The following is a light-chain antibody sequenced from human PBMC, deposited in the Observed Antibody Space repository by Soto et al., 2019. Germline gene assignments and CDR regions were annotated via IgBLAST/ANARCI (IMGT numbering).Light chain of an antibody. V-gene: IGKV4-1*01. CDR2: WAS. CDR1: QSVLSNSNNKNY. Sequence: DFVMTQSPDSLAVSLGERATINCKSSQSVLSNSNNKNYLAWFQQKPGQPPKLLIYWASARKSGVPDRFIGSGSGTDFTLTITSLQAEDVAVYYCQQYHSDPITFGQGTRLENK. CDR3: QQYHSDPIT. J-gene: IGKJ5*01.